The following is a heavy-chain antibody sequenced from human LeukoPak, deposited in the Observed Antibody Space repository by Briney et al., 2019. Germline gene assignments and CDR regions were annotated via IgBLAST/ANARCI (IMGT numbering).Heavy chain of an antibody. Sequence: PGGSLRLSCAASGFTFSNAWMSWVRQAPGKGLEWVTFIRYDGSIKYYADSVKGRFTISRDNSKNTLYLQMNSLRAEDTAVYYCARDLHDYYGSQYYYMDVWGKGTTATVSS. CDR1: GFTFSNAW. V-gene: IGHV3-30*02. J-gene: IGHJ6*03. D-gene: IGHD3-10*01. CDR3: ARDLHDYYGSQYYYMDV. CDR2: IRYDGSIK.